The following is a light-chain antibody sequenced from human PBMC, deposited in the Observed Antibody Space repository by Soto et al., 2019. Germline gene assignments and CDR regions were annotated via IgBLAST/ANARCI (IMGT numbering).Light chain of an antibody. CDR1: QSINSW. J-gene: IGKJ3*01. CDR3: QRYNSYSPLST. V-gene: IGKV1-5*03. CDR2: KAS. Sequence: DIQMTQSPSTLSASVGDRVTITCRASQSINSWLAWYQQKPRKAPKLLIYKASSLESGVPSRFSGSGSGTEFTLTISSLQPDDFATYYCQRYNSYSPLSTFGPGTKVDIK.